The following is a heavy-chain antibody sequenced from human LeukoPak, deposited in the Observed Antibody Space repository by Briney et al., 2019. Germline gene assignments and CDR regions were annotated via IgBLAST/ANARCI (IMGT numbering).Heavy chain of an antibody. CDR2: ISSSSSYI. Sequence: GGSLRLSCAASGFTFSSYSMNWVRQAPGKGLEWVSSISSSSSYIYYADSVKGRFTISRDNAKNSLYLQMISLRAEDTAVYYCARDIHYYDSSGYCYWGQGTLVTVSS. J-gene: IGHJ4*02. D-gene: IGHD3-22*01. CDR1: GFTFSSYS. CDR3: ARDIHYYDSSGYCY. V-gene: IGHV3-21*01.